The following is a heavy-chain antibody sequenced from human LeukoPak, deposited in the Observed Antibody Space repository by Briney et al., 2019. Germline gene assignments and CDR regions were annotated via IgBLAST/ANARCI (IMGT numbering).Heavy chain of an antibody. CDR1: KFTFSSYD. Sequence: GGSLRLSCAASKFTFSSYDVSWVRQAPGKGLEWVSAISGSGGSTYYADSVKGRFTISRDNSKNTLYLQMNSLRAEDTAVYYCAKEFYYGSGSYYPTFDYWGQGTLVTVSS. J-gene: IGHJ4*02. D-gene: IGHD3-10*01. CDR3: AKEFYYGSGSYYPTFDY. CDR2: ISGSGGST. V-gene: IGHV3-23*01.